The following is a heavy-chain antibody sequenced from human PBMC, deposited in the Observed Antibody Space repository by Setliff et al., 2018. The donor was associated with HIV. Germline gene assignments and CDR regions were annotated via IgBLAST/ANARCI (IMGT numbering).Heavy chain of an antibody. D-gene: IGHD2-15*01. CDR2: IYYTGTT. CDR1: GGSISSTY. V-gene: IGHV4-59*01. J-gene: IGHJ3*02. CDR3: ARGQPQGGGAYWSAFDI. Sequence: SETLSLTCTVSGGSISSTYWSWIRQPPGKGLEWIGYIYYTGTTDYSPSFKSRVTISLDTSKTQFSLKLNSVTAADTAVYYCARGQPQGGGAYWSAFDIWGQGTMVTVSS.